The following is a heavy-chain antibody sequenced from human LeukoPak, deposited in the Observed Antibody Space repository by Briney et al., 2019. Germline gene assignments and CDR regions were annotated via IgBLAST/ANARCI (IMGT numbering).Heavy chain of an antibody. CDR1: GYTFSDYG. D-gene: IGHD3-10*01. J-gene: IGHJ4*02. CDR2: VTGFNGKT. CDR3: ARVGNSGEFDF. Sequence: ASVKVSCKTSGYTFSDYGLTWIRQAPGQGQELLGWVTGFNGKTNYARRVEDRLILTTDTSTSTGTLDLRGLRADDTAVYYCARVGNSGEFDFWGQGTLVTVSS. V-gene: IGHV1-18*01.